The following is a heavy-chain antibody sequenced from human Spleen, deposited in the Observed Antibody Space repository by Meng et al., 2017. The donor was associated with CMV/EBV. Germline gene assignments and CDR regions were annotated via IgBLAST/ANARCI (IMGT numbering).Heavy chain of an antibody. J-gene: IGHJ5*02. CDR3: AHRRRDFDFWSGDSNWFDP. V-gene: IGHV2-5*02. D-gene: IGHD3-3*01. CDR2: IYWDDDE. CDR1: STSGVG. Sequence: STSGVGVGWIRQPPGKALEWLALIYWDDDERYSPSLKSRLTITKDTSKNQVFLTMTNMDPVDTATYYCAHRRRDFDFWSGDSNWFDPWGQGILVTVSS.